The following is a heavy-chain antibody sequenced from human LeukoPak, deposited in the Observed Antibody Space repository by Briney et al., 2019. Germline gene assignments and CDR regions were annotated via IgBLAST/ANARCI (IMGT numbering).Heavy chain of an antibody. CDR2: IYYSGST. CDR1: GGSVSSGSYY. CDR3: ARVTSPDAFDI. J-gene: IGHJ3*02. Sequence: SETLSLTCTVSGGSVSSGSYYWRWIRQPPGKGLEWIGYIYYSGSTNYNPSLKSRVTISVDTSKNQFSLKLSSVTAADTAVYYCARVTSPDAFDIWGQGTMVTVSS. V-gene: IGHV4-61*01.